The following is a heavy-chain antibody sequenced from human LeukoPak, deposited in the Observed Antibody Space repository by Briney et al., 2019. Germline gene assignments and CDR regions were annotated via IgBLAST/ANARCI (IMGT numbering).Heavy chain of an antibody. V-gene: IGHV4-34*01. J-gene: IGHJ4*02. CDR3: ARHPSEEQWPYYFDY. CDR1: GGSFSGYY. CDR2: ISHSGGT. D-gene: IGHD6-19*01. Sequence: PAETLTLTCAAYGGSFSGYYWSWIRQPPGKGLEWVGEISHSGGTNYYPSLKSRVTISVDTSNNQFSLELSSVTAADTAVYYCARHPSEEQWPYYFDYGGQGTLVTVSS.